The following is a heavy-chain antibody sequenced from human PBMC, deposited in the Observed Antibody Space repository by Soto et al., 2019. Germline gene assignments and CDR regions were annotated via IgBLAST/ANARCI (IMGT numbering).Heavy chain of an antibody. CDR2: ISYDGSNK. CDR3: AKDRGSSSYYYYGMDV. CDR1: GFTFSSYG. J-gene: IGHJ6*02. V-gene: IGHV3-30*18. Sequence: GSLRLSCAASGFTFSSYGMHWVRQAPGKGLEWVAVISYDGSNKYYADSVKGRFTISRDNSKNTLYLQMNSLRAEDTAVYYCAKDRGSSSYYYYGMDVWGQGTTVTVSS. D-gene: IGHD6-13*01.